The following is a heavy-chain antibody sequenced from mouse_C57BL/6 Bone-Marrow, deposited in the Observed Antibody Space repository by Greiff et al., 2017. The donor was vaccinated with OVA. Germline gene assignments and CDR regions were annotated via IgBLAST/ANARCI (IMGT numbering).Heavy chain of an antibody. CDR2: ISSGSSTI. V-gene: IGHV5-17*01. Sequence: EVQLVESGGGLVKPGGSLKLSCAASGFTFSDYGMHWVRQAPEKGLEWVAYISSGSSTIYYADTVKGRFTISRDNAKNTLFLQMTSLRSEDTAMYYCARPTYGGYYVAFAYWGQGTLVTVSA. J-gene: IGHJ3*01. CDR1: GFTFSDYG. CDR3: ARPTYGGYYVAFAY. D-gene: IGHD2-3*01.